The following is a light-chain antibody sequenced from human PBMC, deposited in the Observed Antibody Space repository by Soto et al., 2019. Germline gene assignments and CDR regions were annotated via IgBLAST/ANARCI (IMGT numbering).Light chain of an antibody. Sequence: QSALTQPASVSGSPGQSITISCTGTSSDVGGYNYVSWYQQHPGKAPKLMIYEVSYRPSGVSNRFSRSKSGNTASLTISGLQAEDEADYYCISYTTSSTWVFGGGTKLTVL. CDR3: ISYTTSSTWV. CDR2: EVS. J-gene: IGLJ3*02. V-gene: IGLV2-14*01. CDR1: SSDVGGYNY.